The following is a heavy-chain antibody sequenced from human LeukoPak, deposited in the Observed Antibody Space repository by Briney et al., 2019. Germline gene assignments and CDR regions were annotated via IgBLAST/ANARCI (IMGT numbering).Heavy chain of an antibody. D-gene: IGHD6-6*01. CDR2: IYYSGST. CDR1: GGSISSYY. CDR3: AREGSATARPFVSNDY. V-gene: IGHV4-59*12. Sequence: SETLSLTCTVSGGSISSYYWSWIRQPPGKGLEWIGYIYYSGSTNYNPSLKSRVTISVDTSKNQFSLKLRSVTAADTAVYYCAREGSATARPFVSNDYWGQGTLVTVSS. J-gene: IGHJ4*02.